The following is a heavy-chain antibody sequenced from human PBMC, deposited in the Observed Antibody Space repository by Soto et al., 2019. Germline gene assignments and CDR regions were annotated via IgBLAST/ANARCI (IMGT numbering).Heavy chain of an antibody. Sequence: GASVKVSCKVSGYTLTELSMHWVRQAPGKGLEWMGGFDPEDGETIYAQKFQGRVTMTEDTSTDTAYMELSSLRSEDTAVYYWAIWADSSGYYYVFDYWGQGTLVTVSS. V-gene: IGHV1-24*01. J-gene: IGHJ4*02. CDR3: AIWADSSGYYYVFDY. CDR1: GYTLTELS. CDR2: FDPEDGET. D-gene: IGHD3-22*01.